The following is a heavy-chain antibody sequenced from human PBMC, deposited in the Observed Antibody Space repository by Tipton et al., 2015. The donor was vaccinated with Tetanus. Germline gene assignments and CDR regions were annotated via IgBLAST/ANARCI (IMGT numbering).Heavy chain of an antibody. CDR2: IYYSGST. J-gene: IGHJ4*02. D-gene: IGHD1-26*01. V-gene: IGHV4-31*03. CDR1: GGSISSGGYY. Sequence: TLSLTFTVSGGSISSGGYYWSWIRQHPGKGLEWIGDIYYSGSTYYNPSLKSRVTRSVDTSKNQFSLKLSSVTAADTAVYYCARDQARGARGWNYFDYWGQGTLITVSS. CDR3: ARDQARGARGWNYFDY.